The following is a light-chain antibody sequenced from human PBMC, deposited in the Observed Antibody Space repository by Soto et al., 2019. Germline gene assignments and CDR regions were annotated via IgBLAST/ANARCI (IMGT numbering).Light chain of an antibody. CDR1: QGISSY. CDR3: QQLNSYPLT. Sequence: DIQLTQSPSFLPASVGDRVIITCRASQGISSYLAWYQQKPGKAPKLLIYAASTLQSGVPSRFSGSGSGTEFTLTISSLQPEDFATYYCQQLNSYPLTFGPGTKVDIK. V-gene: IGKV1-9*01. J-gene: IGKJ3*01. CDR2: AAS.